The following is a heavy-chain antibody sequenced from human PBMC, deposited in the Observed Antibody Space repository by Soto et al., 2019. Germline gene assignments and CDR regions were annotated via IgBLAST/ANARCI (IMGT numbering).Heavy chain of an antibody. V-gene: IGHV4-59*01. CDR1: GGSISRYY. D-gene: IGHD2-8*01. CDR3: ARDRSTYGGGGTGEVKENWFDP. J-gene: IGHJ5*02. CDR2: AYYSGDT. Sequence: SETLSLTCSVSGGSISRYYWSWIRQPPGKGLEWIGYAYYSGDTGYNPSLKSRVTMAVDTSKGQVSLKLSSVTAADTAVYYCARDRSTYGGGGTGEVKENWFDPWGQGALVTVSS.